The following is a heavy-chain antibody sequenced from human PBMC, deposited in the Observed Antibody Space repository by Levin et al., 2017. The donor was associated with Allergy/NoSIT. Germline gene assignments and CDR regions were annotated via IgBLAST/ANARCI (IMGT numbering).Heavy chain of an antibody. Sequence: GESLKISCAASGFTFSSYGMHWVRQAPGKGLEWVAVISYDGSNKYYADSVKGRFTISRDNSKNTLYLQMNSLRAEDTAVYYCAKSSLRYFDWLSLKGGDAFDIWGQGTMVTVSS. V-gene: IGHV3-30*18. CDR2: ISYDGSNK. J-gene: IGHJ3*02. CDR1: GFTFSSYG. CDR3: AKSSLRYFDWLSLKGGDAFDI. D-gene: IGHD3-9*01.